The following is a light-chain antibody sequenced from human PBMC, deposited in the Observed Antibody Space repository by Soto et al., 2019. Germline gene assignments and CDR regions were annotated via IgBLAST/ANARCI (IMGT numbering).Light chain of an antibody. CDR1: QSVNDY. J-gene: IGKJ2*01. CDR2: GAS. CDR3: QHRGRWPRT. Sequence: EIVLTQSPAILSLSPGERATLSCRASQSVNDYLAWYQQKPGQAPRLLIYGASNRATGIPVRFSGSGSGTDFTLTISSLEPEDFAVYYCQHRGRWPRTFGQGTKLEIK. V-gene: IGKV3-11*01.